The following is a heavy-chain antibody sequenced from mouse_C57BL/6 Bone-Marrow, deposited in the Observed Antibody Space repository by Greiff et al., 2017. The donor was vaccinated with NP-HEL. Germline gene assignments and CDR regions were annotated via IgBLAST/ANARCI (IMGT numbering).Heavy chain of an antibody. CDR1: GYTFTSYG. Sequence: DVKLQESGAELVRPGSSVKMSCKTSGYTFTSYGINWVKQRPGQGLEWIGYIHTGNGYTEYNEKFKGKATLTSDTSSSTAYMQLSSLTSECSAIYFCARRPFAYWGQGTLVTVSA. J-gene: IGHJ3*01. V-gene: IGHV1-58*01. CDR3: ARRPFAY. CDR2: IHTGNGYT.